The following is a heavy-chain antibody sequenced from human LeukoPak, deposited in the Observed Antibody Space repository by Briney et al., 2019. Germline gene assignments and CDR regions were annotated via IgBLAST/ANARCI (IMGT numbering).Heavy chain of an antibody. CDR1: GFTFSSYV. J-gene: IGHJ4*02. Sequence: GGSPRLSCAASGFTFSSYVMNWVRQAPGKGLEWVSTIFGCGTGTYYTDSVKGRFTISRDNSKNTLYLQMNSQRAGDTAIYYCALLERAENWGQGTLVTVSS. D-gene: IGHD1-1*01. CDR3: ALLERAEN. V-gene: IGHV3-23*01. CDR2: IFGCGTGT.